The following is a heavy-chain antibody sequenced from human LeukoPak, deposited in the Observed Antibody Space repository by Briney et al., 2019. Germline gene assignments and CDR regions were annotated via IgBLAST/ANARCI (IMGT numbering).Heavy chain of an antibody. CDR2: IYYSGST. D-gene: IGHD3-22*01. J-gene: IGHJ2*01. CDR1: GGSISSGGYY. CDR3: VRDLVYYYDTSGYYHPHWYFDL. V-gene: IGHV4-31*03. Sequence: SETLSLTCTVSGGSISSGGYYWSWIRQHPGKGLEWIGYIYYSGSTYYNPSLKSRVTISVDTSKNQFSLKLSSVTAADTAVYYCVRDLVYYYDTSGYYHPHWYFDLWGRGTLVTVSS.